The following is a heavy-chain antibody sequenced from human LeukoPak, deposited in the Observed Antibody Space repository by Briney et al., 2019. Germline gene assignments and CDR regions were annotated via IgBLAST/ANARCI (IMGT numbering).Heavy chain of an antibody. Sequence: GGSLRLSCAASGFTFSDYYMSWIRQAPGKGLEWVSYISSSGSTIYYADSVKGRFTISRDNAKNSLYLQMNSLRAEDTAVYYCARVRFDCSGGSCYYAALRSPKYFDYWGQGTLVTVSS. J-gene: IGHJ4*02. CDR2: ISSSGSTI. CDR3: ARVRFDCSGGSCYYAALRSPKYFDY. D-gene: IGHD2-15*01. V-gene: IGHV3-11*01. CDR1: GFTFSDYY.